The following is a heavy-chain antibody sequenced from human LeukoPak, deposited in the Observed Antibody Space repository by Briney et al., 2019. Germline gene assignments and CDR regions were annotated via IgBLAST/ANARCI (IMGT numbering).Heavy chain of an antibody. Sequence: KASETLSLTRTVSGGSISSYYWSWIRQPAGKGLEWIGRIYTSGSTNYNPSLKSRVTMSVDTSKNQFSLKLSSVTAADTAVYYCAREIVVVPAAMHENWFDPWGQGTLVTVSS. D-gene: IGHD2-2*01. J-gene: IGHJ5*02. V-gene: IGHV4-4*07. CDR1: GGSISSYY. CDR3: AREIVVVPAAMHENWFDP. CDR2: IYTSGST.